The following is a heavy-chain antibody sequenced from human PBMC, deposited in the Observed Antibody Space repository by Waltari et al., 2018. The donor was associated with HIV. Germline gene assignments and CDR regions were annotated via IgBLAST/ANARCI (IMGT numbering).Heavy chain of an antibody. CDR3: ARGGDYYGSGSHHYYYYGMDV. V-gene: IGHV4-4*07. Sequence: QVQLQESGPGLVKPSETLYLTCTVSGGSISSYYWSWIRPPARTGLAWIGRIYTSGSTNYNPSLKSRVTMSVDTSKNQFSLKLSSVTAADTAVYYCARGGDYYGSGSHHYYYYGMDVWGQGTTVTVSS. CDR2: IYTSGST. D-gene: IGHD3-10*01. J-gene: IGHJ6*02. CDR1: GGSISSYY.